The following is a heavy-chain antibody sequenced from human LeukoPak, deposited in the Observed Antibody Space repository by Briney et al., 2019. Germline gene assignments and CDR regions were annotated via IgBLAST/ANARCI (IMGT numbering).Heavy chain of an antibody. D-gene: IGHD3-10*01. Sequence: RASVKVSFKASGYTFTSYDINWVRQATGQGLEWMGWMNPNSGNTGYAQKFQGRVTMTRNTSISTAYMELSSLRSEDTAVYYCAKRFGVRGVISYYYYYGMDVWGQGTTVTVSS. CDR3: AKRFGVRGVISYYYYYGMDV. V-gene: IGHV1-8*01. CDR1: GYTFTSYD. CDR2: MNPNSGNT. J-gene: IGHJ6*02.